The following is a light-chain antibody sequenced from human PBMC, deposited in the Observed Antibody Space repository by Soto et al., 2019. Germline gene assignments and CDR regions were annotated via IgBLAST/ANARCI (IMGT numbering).Light chain of an antibody. CDR1: QTVSTNY. J-gene: IGKJ2*01. CDR3: QRYDSSPYT. V-gene: IGKV3-20*01. CDR2: GAS. Sequence: EIVLTQSPGTLSLSPGDRATLSCRASQTVSTNYLAWYQHKPGQAPRLLIYGASTRAPGIPDRFSGSGSGTDFTLTINSLEPEDFAVYYCQRYDSSPYTFGLGTKLEI.